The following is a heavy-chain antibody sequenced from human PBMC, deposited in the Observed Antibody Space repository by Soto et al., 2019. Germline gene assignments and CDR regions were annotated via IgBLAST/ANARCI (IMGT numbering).Heavy chain of an antibody. D-gene: IGHD3-22*01. Sequence: ASVKVSCKASGGTFSSYAISWVRQAPGQGLEWMGGIIPIFGTANYAQKFQGRVTITADESTSTAYMELSSLRSEDTAVYYCARDHYYDSSGYLGFLDYWGQGTLVIVSS. V-gene: IGHV1-69*13. CDR2: IIPIFGTA. CDR3: ARDHYYDSSGYLGFLDY. J-gene: IGHJ4*02. CDR1: GGTFSSYA.